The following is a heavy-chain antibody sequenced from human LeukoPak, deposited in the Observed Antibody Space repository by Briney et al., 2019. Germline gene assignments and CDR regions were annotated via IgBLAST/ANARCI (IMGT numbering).Heavy chain of an antibody. D-gene: IGHD5-18*01. CDR3: ATAANEYRYGLWYYGMDV. CDR2: IYYSGST. CDR1: GDSISSYY. Sequence: SETLSLTCTVSGDSISSYYWSWVRQPPGKGLEWIGYIYYSGSTNYNPSLKSRVTISVDTSKNQFSLKLSSVTASDTAVYYGATAANEYRYGLWYYGMDVWGQGTTVTVSS. J-gene: IGHJ6*02. V-gene: IGHV4-59*01.